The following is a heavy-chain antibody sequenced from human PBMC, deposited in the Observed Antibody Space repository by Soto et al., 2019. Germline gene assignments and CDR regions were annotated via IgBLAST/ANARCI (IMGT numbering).Heavy chain of an antibody. J-gene: IGHJ4*02. CDR2: INHSGST. D-gene: IGHD1-26*01. V-gene: IGHV4-30-2*01. CDR1: GGSISSGGYS. CDR3: ARGRRLLVGATLLDY. Sequence: SETLSLTCAVSGGSISSGGYSWSWIRQPPGKGLEWIGDINHSGSTNYNPSLKSRVTISVDTSKNQFSLKLSSVTAADTAVYYCARGRRLLVGATLLDYWGQGTLVTVSS.